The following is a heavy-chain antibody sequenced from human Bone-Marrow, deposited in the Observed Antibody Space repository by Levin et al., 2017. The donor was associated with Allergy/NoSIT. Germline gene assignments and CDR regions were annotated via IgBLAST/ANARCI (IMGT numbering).Heavy chain of an antibody. J-gene: IGHJ4*02. CDR1: GFTFSSYA. CDR2: ISGSGGST. D-gene: IGHD2-15*01. Sequence: GGSLRLSCAASGFTFSSYAMSWVRQAPGKGLEWVSAISGSGGSTYYADSVKGRFTISRDNSKNTLYLQMNSLRAEDTAVYYCAPYCSGGSCYGYWGQGTLVTVSS. V-gene: IGHV3-23*01. CDR3: APYCSGGSCYGY.